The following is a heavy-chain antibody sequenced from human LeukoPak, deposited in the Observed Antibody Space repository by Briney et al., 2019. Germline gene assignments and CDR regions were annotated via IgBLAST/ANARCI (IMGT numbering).Heavy chain of an antibody. V-gene: IGHV4-59*08. CDR1: GGSISSYY. CDR2: IYYSRST. Sequence: KPSATLSLTCTVSGGSISSYYWSWIRPHPGKGLVWFGYIYYSRSTNYNHSLKSRVTISLDNSKNQFSLQLISVTAAATAVYYCSRQRGYALHPWGEGTLVSV. CDR3: SRQRGYALHP. J-gene: IGHJ5*02. D-gene: IGHD2-2*01.